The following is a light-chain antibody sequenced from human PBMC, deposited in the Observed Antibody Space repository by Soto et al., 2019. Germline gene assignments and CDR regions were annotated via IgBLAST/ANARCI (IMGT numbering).Light chain of an antibody. J-gene: IGLJ2*01. CDR2: DVS. Sequence: QSALTPPASVSGSPGQSITISCTGTSSDVGGYNYVSWYQQHPGKAPKLMMYDVSNRPSGVSNRFSGSKSGNTASLTISGLQDEDEADYYCSSYTSSRTLFGGGTQLTLL. V-gene: IGLV2-14*01. CDR1: SSDVGGYNY. CDR3: SSYTSSRTL.